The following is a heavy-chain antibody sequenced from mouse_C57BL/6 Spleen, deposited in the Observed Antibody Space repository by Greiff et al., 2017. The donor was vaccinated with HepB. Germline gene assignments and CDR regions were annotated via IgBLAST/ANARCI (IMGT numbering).Heavy chain of an antibody. CDR1: GYSFTDYN. Sequence: VQLQQPGAELVKPGASVKLSCKASGYSFTDYNMNWVKQSNGKSLEWIGVINPNYGTTSYNQKFKGKATLTVDQSSSTAYMQLNSLTSEDSAVYYCARNPSMVTTSWFAYWGQGTLVTVSA. D-gene: IGHD2-2*01. J-gene: IGHJ3*01. CDR2: INPNYGTT. CDR3: ARNPSMVTTSWFAY. V-gene: IGHV1-39*01.